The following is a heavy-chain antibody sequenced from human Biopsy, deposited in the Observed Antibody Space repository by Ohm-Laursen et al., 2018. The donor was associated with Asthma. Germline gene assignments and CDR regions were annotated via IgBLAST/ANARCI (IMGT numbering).Heavy chain of an antibody. Sequence: ASVKVSCKASGYNFISFAIHWVRQAPGQRLEWMGWVNTGNGDTKYSQKFQGRVTITRGTSASTAYMELRSLRSEDTATYYCARGQKSAGDRWFDPWGQGTLVTVSS. J-gene: IGHJ5*02. CDR1: GYNFISFA. V-gene: IGHV1-3*04. CDR3: ARGQKSAGDRWFDP. CDR2: VNTGNGDT. D-gene: IGHD6-13*01.